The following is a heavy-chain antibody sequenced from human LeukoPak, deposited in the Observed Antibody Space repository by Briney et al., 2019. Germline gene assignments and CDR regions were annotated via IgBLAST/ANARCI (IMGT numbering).Heavy chain of an antibody. V-gene: IGHV3-23*01. J-gene: IGHJ6*03. D-gene: IGHD3-10*01. CDR1: GFTLRSYA. Sequence: PGGSLRPSXAASGFTLRSYAMSWVRQAPGKGLEWVSSISASGGSTNYADSVKGRFTISRDNSKNTVYLQMNSLRAEDTAVYYCAKVMKGSERLTMVRGVIIKTAGLYYMDVWGKGTTVTVSS. CDR3: AKVMKGSERLTMVRGVIIKTAGLYYMDV. CDR2: ISASGGST.